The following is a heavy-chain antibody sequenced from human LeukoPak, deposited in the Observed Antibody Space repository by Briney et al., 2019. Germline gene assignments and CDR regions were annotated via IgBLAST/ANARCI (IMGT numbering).Heavy chain of an antibody. CDR3: ARGDQDYGLDV. Sequence: GGSLRLSCAASGFPVSSNYMSWVRQAPGKGLEWVSLISGGDSTYYADSVKGRFTISRDISKNTLYLQMNSLRAEDTAVYYCARGDQDYGLDVWGQGTTVAVSS. CDR2: ISGGDST. D-gene: IGHD5-24*01. CDR1: GFPVSSNY. J-gene: IGHJ6*02. V-gene: IGHV3-66*01.